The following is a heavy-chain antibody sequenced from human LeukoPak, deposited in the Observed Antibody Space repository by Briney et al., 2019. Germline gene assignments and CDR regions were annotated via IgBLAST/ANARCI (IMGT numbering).Heavy chain of an antibody. CDR3: AREMKVRYFDWLHNYYYGMDV. J-gene: IGHJ6*02. CDR2: ISAYNGNT. V-gene: IGHV1-18*01. Sequence: ASVKVSCKASGYTFTSYGIGWVRQAPGQGLEWMGWISAYNGNTNYAQKLQGRVTMTTDTSTSTAYMELRSLRSDDTAVYYCAREMKVRYFDWLHNYYYGMDVWGQGTTVTVSS. D-gene: IGHD3-9*01. CDR1: GYTFTSYG.